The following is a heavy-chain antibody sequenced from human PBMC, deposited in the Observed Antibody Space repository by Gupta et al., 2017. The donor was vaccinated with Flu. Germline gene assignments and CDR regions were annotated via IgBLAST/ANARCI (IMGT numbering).Heavy chain of an antibody. CDR2: ISGSGGST. D-gene: IGHD6-19*01. V-gene: IGHV3-23*01. Sequence: EVQLLESGGGLVQPGGSLRLSCAASGFPFSSYAMSWVRQAPGKGLEWVSAISGSGGSTYYADSVKGRFTISRDNSKNTLYLQMNSLRAEDTAVYYCASQTAQQWLVPVDYWGQGTLVTVSS. CDR1: GFPFSSYA. CDR3: ASQTAQQWLVPVDY. J-gene: IGHJ4*02.